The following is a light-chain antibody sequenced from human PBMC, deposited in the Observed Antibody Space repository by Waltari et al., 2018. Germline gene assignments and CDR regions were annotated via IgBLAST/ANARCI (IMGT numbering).Light chain of an antibody. Sequence: QSALTQPASVSGSPGQSITISCTGRSSDVGGYHYVSWYQQYPGKVPKIMIYEVNNRPSGVSSRFSGSKSGNTASLTISGLQADDEADYYCSSFTSRHLYVFGTGTAVTVL. CDR1: SSDVGGYHY. J-gene: IGLJ1*01. CDR3: SSFTSRHLYV. CDR2: EVN. V-gene: IGLV2-14*01.